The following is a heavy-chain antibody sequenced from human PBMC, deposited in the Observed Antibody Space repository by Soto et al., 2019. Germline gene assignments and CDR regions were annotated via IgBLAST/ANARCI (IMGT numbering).Heavy chain of an antibody. V-gene: IGHV4-34*01. Sequence: PSETLSLTCAVYCGSFSGYYWSWIRQPPGKGLEWIGEINHSGSTNYNPSLKSRVTISVDTSKNQFSLKLSSVTAADTAVYYCARGRRDAAAAGTQGNWFDPWGQGTLVTVSS. D-gene: IGHD6-13*01. CDR2: INHSGST. J-gene: IGHJ5*02. CDR3: ARGRRDAAAAGTQGNWFDP. CDR1: CGSFSGYY.